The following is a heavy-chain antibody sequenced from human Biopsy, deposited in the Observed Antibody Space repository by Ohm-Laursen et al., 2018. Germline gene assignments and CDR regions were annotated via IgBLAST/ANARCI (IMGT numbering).Heavy chain of an antibody. V-gene: IGHV3-21*01. CDR2: ISSSSSHV. D-gene: IGHD2-15*01. Sequence: SLRLSCAASGFTLATYSMNWVRQAPGKGLEWVSSISSSSSHVYYAESLRGRFTTSRDNAKNSLSLQMNSLRAEDTAIYYCARVRCSGGGCYHGRDAFEIWGQGTMVAVSS. CDR1: GFTLATYS. CDR3: ARVRCSGGGCYHGRDAFEI. J-gene: IGHJ3*02.